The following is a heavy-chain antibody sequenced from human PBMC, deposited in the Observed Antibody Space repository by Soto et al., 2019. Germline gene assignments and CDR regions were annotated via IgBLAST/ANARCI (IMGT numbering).Heavy chain of an antibody. CDR3: TSGPYYNTGGLDS. J-gene: IGHJ4*02. Sequence: MDWVRQGPGKGLEWVGRSKTKAYGGTIAYAAPVKGRFIISRDDSKNTLSLQMNSLKPEDTAVYYCTSGPYYNTGGLDSWGQGTLVTVSS. CDR2: SKTKAYGGTI. D-gene: IGHD3-22*01. V-gene: IGHV3-15*07.